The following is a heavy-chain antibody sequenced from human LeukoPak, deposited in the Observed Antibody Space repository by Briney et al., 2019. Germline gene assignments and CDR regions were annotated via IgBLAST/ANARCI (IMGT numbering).Heavy chain of an antibody. V-gene: IGHV3-30*02. D-gene: IGHD6-6*01. CDR1: GFTFSSYG. J-gene: IGHJ4*02. Sequence: GGSLRLSCAAPGFTFSSYGMHWVRQAPGKGLEWVAFIRYDGSNKYYADSVKGRFTISRDNSKNTLYLQMNSLRAEDTAVYYCAKDQEYSTTHWGQGTLVTVSS. CDR3: AKDQEYSTTH. CDR2: IRYDGSNK.